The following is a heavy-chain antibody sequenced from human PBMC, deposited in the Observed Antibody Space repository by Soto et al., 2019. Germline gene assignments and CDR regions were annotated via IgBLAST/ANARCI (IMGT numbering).Heavy chain of an antibody. CDR1: GFTFSKYA. D-gene: IGHD3-22*01. V-gene: IGHV3-30*18. Sequence: PGGSLRLSCAASGFTFSKYAMYWVRQAPGRGPEWVAVVSFYGDNRFHADSVRGRFTISRDNSKSTLFLQMDSLGVEDTAVYYCVKSYFYDSSGYQYGLFDKWGQGTLVTVSS. CDR3: VKSYFYDSSGYQYGLFDK. CDR2: VSFYGDNR. J-gene: IGHJ4*02.